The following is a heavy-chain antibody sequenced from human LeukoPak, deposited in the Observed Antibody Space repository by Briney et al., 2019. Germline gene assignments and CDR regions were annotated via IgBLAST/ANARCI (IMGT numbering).Heavy chain of an antibody. D-gene: IGHD5-18*01. CDR1: GYSFTSYW. CDR3: ARLRADTAMVISP. J-gene: IGHJ5*02. Sequence: GESLRISCQGSGYSFTSYWITWVRQMPGKGLEWMGRIDPSDSYTNYSPSFQGHVTISADKSISTAYLQWSSLKASDTAMYFCARLRADTAMVISPWGQGTLVTVSS. CDR2: IDPSDSYT. V-gene: IGHV5-10-1*01.